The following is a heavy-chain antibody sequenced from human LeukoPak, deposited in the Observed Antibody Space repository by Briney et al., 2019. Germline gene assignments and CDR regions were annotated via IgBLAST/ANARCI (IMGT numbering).Heavy chain of an antibody. V-gene: IGHV4-34*01. CDR2: INHSGST. CDR3: ARAPSITMIVVVIRDAFDI. CDR1: GGSFSGYY. Sequence: TSETLPLTCAVYGGSFSGYYWSWIRQPPGKGLEWIGEINHSGSTNYNPSLKSRVTISVDTSKNQFSLKLSSVTAADTAVYYCARAPSITMIVVVIRDAFDIWGQGTMVTVSS. J-gene: IGHJ3*02. D-gene: IGHD3-22*01.